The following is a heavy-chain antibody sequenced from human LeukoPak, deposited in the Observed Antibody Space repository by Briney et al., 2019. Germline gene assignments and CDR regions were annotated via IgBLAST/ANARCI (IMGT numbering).Heavy chain of an antibody. CDR3: AKDASGRDSDY. D-gene: IGHD1-14*01. J-gene: IGHJ4*02. Sequence: ASVKVSCKASGYTFTAYYKHWVRQAPGQGLEWMGWINPNSGGTNYAQKFQGRVTMTRDTSINTAYMELSRLRSDDTAVYYCAKDASGRDSDYWGQGTLVTVSS. V-gene: IGHV1-2*02. CDR2: INPNSGGT. CDR1: GYTFTAYY.